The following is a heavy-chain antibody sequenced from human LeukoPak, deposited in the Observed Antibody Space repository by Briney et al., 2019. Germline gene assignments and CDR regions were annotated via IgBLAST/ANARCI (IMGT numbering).Heavy chain of an antibody. CDR3: AKEKDRYSYGYMDV. D-gene: IGHD5-18*01. Sequence: GGSLRLSCAASGFTFSSYGMHWVRQAPGKGLEWVAVISYDGSNKYYADSVKGRFTISRDNSKNTLYLQMNSLRAEDTAVYYCAKEKDRYSYGYMDVWGKGTTVTVSS. CDR2: ISYDGSNK. J-gene: IGHJ6*03. V-gene: IGHV3-30*18. CDR1: GFTFSSYG.